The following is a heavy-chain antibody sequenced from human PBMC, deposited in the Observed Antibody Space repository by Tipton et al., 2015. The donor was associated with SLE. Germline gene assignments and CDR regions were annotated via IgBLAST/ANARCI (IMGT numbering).Heavy chain of an antibody. J-gene: IGHJ4*02. D-gene: IGHD2-8*01. Sequence: TLSLTCTVSGGSISSGSYYWSWIRQPAGKGLEWIGSIYYSGSTYYNPSLKSRVTISVDTSKNQFSLKLSSVTAADTAVYYCARAGSPVWGLNFDYWGQGTLVTVSS. CDR3: ARAGSPVWGLNFDY. CDR2: IYYSGST. CDR1: GGSISSGSYY. V-gene: IGHV4-39*07.